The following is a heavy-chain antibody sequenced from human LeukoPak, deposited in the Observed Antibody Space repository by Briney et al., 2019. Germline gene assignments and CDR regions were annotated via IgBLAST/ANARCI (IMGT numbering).Heavy chain of an antibody. J-gene: IGHJ4*02. Sequence: ASVKVSCKASGYSFTGYYMHWVRQAPGQGLEWMGWINPYSGGTNYAQKFQGRVTMTRDTSISTAYMELSRLRADDMAVYYCVRDRTKYCSSTSCPLDYWGQGTLVTVSS. CDR3: VRDRTKYCSSTSCPLDY. D-gene: IGHD2-2*01. CDR2: INPYSGGT. V-gene: IGHV1-2*02. CDR1: GYSFTGYY.